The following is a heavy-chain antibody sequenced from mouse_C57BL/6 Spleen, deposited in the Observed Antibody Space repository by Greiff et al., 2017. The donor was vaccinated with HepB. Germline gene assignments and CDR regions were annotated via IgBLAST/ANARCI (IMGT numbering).Heavy chain of an antibody. CDR1: GFSLTSYG. D-gene: IGHD1-2*01. CDR2: IWGVGST. Sequence: VKLVESGPGLVAPSQSLSITCTVSGFSLTSYGVDWVRQSPGKGLEWLGVIWGVGSTNYNSALKSRLSISKDNSKSQVFLKMNSLQTDDTAMYYCASGPLRLAYWGQGTLVTVSA. V-gene: IGHV2-6*01. CDR3: ASGPLRLAY. J-gene: IGHJ3*01.